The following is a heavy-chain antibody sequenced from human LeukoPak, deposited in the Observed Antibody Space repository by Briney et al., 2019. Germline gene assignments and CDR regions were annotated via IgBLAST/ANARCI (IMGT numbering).Heavy chain of an antibody. D-gene: IGHD2-15*01. J-gene: IGHJ4*02. CDR2: ISTNGGST. CDR1: GFTFSSYA. V-gene: IGHV3-64D*06. CDR3: VPLGYCSGTSCPHY. Sequence: GGSLRLSCSTSGFTFSSYAMHWVRQAPGKGLEYVPAISTNGGSTYYADSVKGRFTISRDNSKNTLYLQMSSLRAEDTAVYYCVPLGYCSGTSCPHYWGQGALVAVSS.